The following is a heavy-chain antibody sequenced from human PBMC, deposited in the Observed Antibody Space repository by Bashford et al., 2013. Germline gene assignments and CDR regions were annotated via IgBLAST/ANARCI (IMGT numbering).Heavy chain of an antibody. V-gene: IGHV4-30-4*01. CDR1: GGSISSSSYY. CDR3: ARSPTEGVVYAISGYYYGMDV. CDR2: IYYSGST. J-gene: IGHJ6*02. Sequence: SETLSLTCTVSGGSISSSSYYWSWIRQPPGKGLEWIGYIYYSGSTYYNPSLKSRVTISVDTSKNQFSLKLSSVTAADTAVYYCARSPTEGVVYAISGYYYGMDVWGQGTTVTVSS. D-gene: IGHD2-8*02.